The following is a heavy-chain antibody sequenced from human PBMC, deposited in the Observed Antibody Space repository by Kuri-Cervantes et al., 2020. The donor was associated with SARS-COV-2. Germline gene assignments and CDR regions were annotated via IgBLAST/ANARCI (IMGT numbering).Heavy chain of an antibody. D-gene: IGHD3-22*01. CDR2: ITLYNGNT. CDR3: VRDGSNRYYYYYYMDV. V-gene: IGHV1-68*01. Sequence: ASVKVSCKASGYTFTCCSLHWLQQAPGQGLERMRWITLYNGNTNYAKKLQGRVTMTTDTSTSTAYMELRSLRSDDTAVYYCVRDGSNRYYYYYYMDVWGKGTTVTVSS. CDR1: GYTFTCCS. J-gene: IGHJ6*03.